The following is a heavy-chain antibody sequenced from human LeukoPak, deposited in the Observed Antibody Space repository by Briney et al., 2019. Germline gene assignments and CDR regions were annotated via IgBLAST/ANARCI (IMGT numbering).Heavy chain of an antibody. J-gene: IGHJ3*02. D-gene: IGHD2-2*01. Sequence: GGSLRLSCAASGFTFSSYAMHWVRQAPGKGLESVAVISYDGSNKYYADSVKGRFTISRDNSKNTLYLQMNSLRAEDTAVYYCARGDRGYCSSTSCYGDAFDIWGQGTMVTVSS. CDR1: GFTFSSYA. CDR3: ARGDRGYCSSTSCYGDAFDI. CDR2: ISYDGSNK. V-gene: IGHV3-30*01.